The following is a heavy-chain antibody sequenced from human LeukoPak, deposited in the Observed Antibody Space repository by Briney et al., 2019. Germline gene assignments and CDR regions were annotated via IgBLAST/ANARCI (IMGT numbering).Heavy chain of an antibody. J-gene: IGHJ5*01. D-gene: IGHD1-26*01. CDR1: GFTFSSYW. Sequence: GGSLGLSCAASGFTFSSYWMSWVRQAPGKGLEWVANVVQDGSDKYYVDSVKGRFTISRDNAKNSLYLQMNSLRAEDTAVYYCARNNYYARDSWGQGTLVTVSS. CDR2: VVQDGSDK. V-gene: IGHV3-7*01. CDR3: ARNNYYARDS.